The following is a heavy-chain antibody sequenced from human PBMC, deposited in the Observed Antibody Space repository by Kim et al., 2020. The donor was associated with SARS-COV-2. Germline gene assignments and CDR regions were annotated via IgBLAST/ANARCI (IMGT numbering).Heavy chain of an antibody. CDR3: ARDLAAPIGPGRCSSTSCFDYYYYYGMDV. CDR1: GYTFTGYY. J-gene: IGHJ6*02. CDR2: INPNSGGT. D-gene: IGHD2-2*01. Sequence: ASVKVSCKASGYTFTGYYMHWVRQAPGQGLEWMGWINPNSGGTNYAQKFQGWVTMTRDTSISTAYMELSRLRSDDTAVYYCARDLAAPIGPGRCSSTSCFDYYYYYGMDVWGQGTTVTVSS. V-gene: IGHV1-2*04.